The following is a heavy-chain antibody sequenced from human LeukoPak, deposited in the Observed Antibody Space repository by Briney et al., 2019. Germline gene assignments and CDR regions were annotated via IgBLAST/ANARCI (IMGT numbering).Heavy chain of an antibody. J-gene: IGHJ3*02. Sequence: GGSLRLSCAASGFTFDDYATHWVRQAPGKGLEWVSGICWNGGSIGYADSVRGRFTISRDNAKNSLYLQMNSLRAEDTAVYFCASIAIRDAFDIWGQETMVT. D-gene: IGHD3-10*01. CDR3: ASIAIRDAFDI. V-gene: IGHV3-9*01. CDR1: GFTFDDYA. CDR2: ICWNGGSI.